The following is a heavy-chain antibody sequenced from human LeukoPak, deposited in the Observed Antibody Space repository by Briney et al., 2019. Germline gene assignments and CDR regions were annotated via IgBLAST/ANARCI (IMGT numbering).Heavy chain of an antibody. V-gene: IGHV3-7*01. CDR3: VTWSGPDSEPLNF. CDR2: IGPDGNAK. CDR1: GFTISRHW. J-gene: IGHJ4*02. D-gene: IGHD3-3*01. Sequence: PGGSLRLSCAASGFTISRHWMSWVRQTPDKGLEWVAHIGPDGNAKYYVDFVKGRFTISRDNAKNSSILQMNSLRAEDTAVYYCVTWSGPDSEPLNFWGQGTLVAVSS.